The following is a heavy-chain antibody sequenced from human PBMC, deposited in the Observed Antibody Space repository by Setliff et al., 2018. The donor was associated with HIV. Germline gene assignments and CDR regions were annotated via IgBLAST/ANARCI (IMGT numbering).Heavy chain of an antibody. CDR1: GGSISSSSYY. CDR2: IYYSGST. D-gene: IGHD2-15*01. CDR3: ASRGDCSGGSCYIYYYYYGMDV. V-gene: IGHV4-39*01. J-gene: IGHJ6*02. Sequence: TLSLTCTVSGGSISSSSYYWGWIRQPPGKGLEWIGSIYYSGSTYYNPSLKSRVTISVDTSKNQFSLKLSSVTAADTAVYYCASRGDCSGGSCYIYYYYYGMDVWGQGTTVTVSS.